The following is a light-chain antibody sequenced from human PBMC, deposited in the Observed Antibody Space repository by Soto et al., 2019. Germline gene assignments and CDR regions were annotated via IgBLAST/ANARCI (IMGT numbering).Light chain of an antibody. CDR3: LQALQTPYT. CDR1: QSLLHSDGKNY. V-gene: IGKV2-28*01. CDR2: LSS. Sequence: DVVMTQSPLSLPVTPGEPASISCRSSQSLLHSDGKNYLDWYLQKPGQSPQLLIYLSSTRASGVPDRFSGGGSGTDFTLKISRVEAEDVGHYYCLQALQTPYTFGQGTKLEIK. J-gene: IGKJ2*01.